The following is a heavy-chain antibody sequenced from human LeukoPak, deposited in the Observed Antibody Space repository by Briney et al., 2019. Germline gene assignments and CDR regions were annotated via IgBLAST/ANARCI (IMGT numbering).Heavy chain of an antibody. CDR2: MNPNSGNT. CDR1: GYTFTSYD. Sequence: ASVKVSCKASGYTFTSYDINWVRQATGQGLEWMGWMNPNSGNTGYAQKFQGRVTMTRNTSISTAYMELSSLRSEDTAVYYGARGHEKKNYDFWSGPLANWFDPWGQGTLVTVSS. J-gene: IGHJ5*02. CDR3: ARGHEKKNYDFWSGPLANWFDP. V-gene: IGHV1-8*01. D-gene: IGHD3-3*01.